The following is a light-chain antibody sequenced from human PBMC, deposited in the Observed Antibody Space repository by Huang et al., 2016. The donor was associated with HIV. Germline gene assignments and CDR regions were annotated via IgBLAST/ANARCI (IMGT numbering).Light chain of an antibody. Sequence: EIVLTQSPATLSLSPGESATLSCRTSQSFFNYLAWYQQRPGKAPRLLIYDASKRATGVSARFSGSGSGTDFALTISNLEPEDFAVYYCQQRSAWPRTFGQGTKLEI. CDR3: QQRSAWPRT. CDR2: DAS. V-gene: IGKV3-11*01. J-gene: IGKJ2*01. CDR1: QSFFNY.